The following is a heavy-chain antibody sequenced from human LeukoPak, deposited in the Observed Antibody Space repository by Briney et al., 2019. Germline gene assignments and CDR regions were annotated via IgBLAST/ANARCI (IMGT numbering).Heavy chain of an antibody. CDR1: GFPFSDYY. CDR3: ASLLRDIVGDAFDI. J-gene: IGHJ3*02. D-gene: IGHD2-21*01. Sequence: GGSLRLSCAASGFPFSDYYMSWIRQAPGKGLEWVSYISSSSSTIYYAPSVKGRYTISRDNAKNSLYLQMNSLRAEDTAVYYCASLLRDIVGDAFDIWGQGTMVTVSS. V-gene: IGHV3-11*01. CDR2: ISSSSSTI.